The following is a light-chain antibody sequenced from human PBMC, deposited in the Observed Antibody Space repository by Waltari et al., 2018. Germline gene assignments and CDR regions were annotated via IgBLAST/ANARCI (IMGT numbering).Light chain of an antibody. CDR3: QQYGSSLFT. CDR2: GAS. J-gene: IGKJ3*01. V-gene: IGKV3-20*01. Sequence: EIVLTQSPDTLSLSPGEGATLSCRASQSVTNNYLAWYRQTPGQAPRLLIYGASSRATVIPDRFSGSGSGTDFTLTIKRLEPEDFAVYYCQQYGSSLFTLGPGTRVDIK. CDR1: QSVTNNY.